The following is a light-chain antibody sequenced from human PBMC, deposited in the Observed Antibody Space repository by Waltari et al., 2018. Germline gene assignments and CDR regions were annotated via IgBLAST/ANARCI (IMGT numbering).Light chain of an antibody. CDR3: AAWDDNLGGTWV. Sequence: QSALSQPPSASGTPGQRVTISCSGSRSNIGTNFVYWYQHLPGTAPKLLIHRNINRPSVVPDRFSGSKSGTSASLDISGLRSEDEADYYWAAWDDNLGGTWVFGGGTKLTVL. CDR1: RSNIGTNF. V-gene: IGLV1-47*01. CDR2: RNI. J-gene: IGLJ3*02.